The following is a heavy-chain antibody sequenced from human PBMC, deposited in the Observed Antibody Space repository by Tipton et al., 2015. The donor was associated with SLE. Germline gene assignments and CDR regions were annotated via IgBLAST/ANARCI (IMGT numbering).Heavy chain of an antibody. CDR2: VYYTGST. J-gene: IGHJ3*02. CDR3: ARFRSHYDVLPGPLDAFDI. CDR1: GGSISRYY. V-gene: IGHV4-59*01. D-gene: IGHD3-9*01. Sequence: TLSLTCTVSGGSISRYYWNWIRQPPGKGLEWIGYVYYTGSTNYNPSLMSRVTISVDTSKNQFSLKMNSEPAADTAVYYCARFRSHYDVLPGPLDAFDIGGRATKSTVS.